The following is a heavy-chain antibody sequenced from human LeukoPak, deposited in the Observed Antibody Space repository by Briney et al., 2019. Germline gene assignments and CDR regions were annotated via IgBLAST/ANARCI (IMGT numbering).Heavy chain of an antibody. CDR3: ARESSTAAAGSTLTFDY. D-gene: IGHD6-13*01. CDR2: IIPILGIA. CDR1: GGTFSSYA. V-gene: IGHV1-69*04. Sequence: SVKVSCKASGGTFSSYAISWVRQAPGQGLEWMGRIIPILGIANYAQKFQGRVTITADKSTSTAYMELSSLRSEDTAVYYCARESSTAAAGSTLTFDYWGQGTLVTVSS. J-gene: IGHJ4*02.